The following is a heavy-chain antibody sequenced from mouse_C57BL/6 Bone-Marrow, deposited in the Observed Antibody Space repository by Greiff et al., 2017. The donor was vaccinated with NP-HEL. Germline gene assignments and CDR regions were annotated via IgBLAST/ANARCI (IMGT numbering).Heavy chain of an antibody. J-gene: IGHJ4*01. CDR1: GFSLTSYG. CDR2: IWRGGST. Sequence: VKLQESGPGLVQPSQSLSITCTVSGFSLTSYGVHWVRQSPGKGLEWLGVIWRGGSTDYNAAFMSRLSITKDNSKSQVFFKMNSLQADDTAIYYCAKNHLYGSSYGYAMDYWGQGTSVTVSS. D-gene: IGHD1-1*01. CDR3: AKNHLYGSSYGYAMDY. V-gene: IGHV2-5*01.